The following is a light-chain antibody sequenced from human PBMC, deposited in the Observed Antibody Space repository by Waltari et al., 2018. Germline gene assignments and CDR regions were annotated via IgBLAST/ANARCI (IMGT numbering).Light chain of an antibody. CDR2: WAS. CDR1: QSVLYSSNNMHY. Sequence: DIVMTQSPDSLAVSLGERATINCKSSQSVLYSSNNMHYLAWYQQKPGQPPKLLISWASTRESWVPDRFSGSGSGTDFTLTISSLQAEDVAVYYCQQYYSSSSTFGQGTKLEIK. CDR3: QQYYSSSST. V-gene: IGKV4-1*01. J-gene: IGKJ2*01.